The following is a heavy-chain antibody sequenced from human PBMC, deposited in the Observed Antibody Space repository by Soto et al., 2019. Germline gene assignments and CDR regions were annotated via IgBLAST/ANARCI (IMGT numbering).Heavy chain of an antibody. CDR2: ISSSGGST. J-gene: IGHJ4*02. D-gene: IGHD6-13*01. Sequence: PGGSLRLSCAASGVTLSIYIMNWARKTPGKGLEWVSAISSSGGSTYYADSVKGRFTISRDNSKNTLYLQMNSLRAEDTAVYYCANGRSSWAYYFDYWGQGTLVTVSS. CDR1: GVTLSIYI. V-gene: IGHV3-23*01. CDR3: ANGRSSWAYYFDY.